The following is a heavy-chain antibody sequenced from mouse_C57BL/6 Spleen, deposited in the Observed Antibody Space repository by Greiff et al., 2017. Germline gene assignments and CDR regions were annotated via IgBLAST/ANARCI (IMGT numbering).Heavy chain of an antibody. D-gene: IGHD2-5*01. CDR1: GYTFTSYP. V-gene: IGHV1-52*01. CDR2: FYPSDGET. Sequence: QVQLQQPGAELVKPGSSVKLSCKASGYTFTSYPIHWVKQRPIQGLEWIGNFYPSDGETHYNQKFKDKATLTVEKSSSTVYVELSSMTSEDSAVYYCARSSNVGDCFDYWGQGTILTVSS. CDR3: ARSSNVGDCFDY. J-gene: IGHJ2*01.